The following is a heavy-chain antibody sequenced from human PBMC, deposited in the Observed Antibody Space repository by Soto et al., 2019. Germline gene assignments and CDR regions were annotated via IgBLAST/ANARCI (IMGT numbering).Heavy chain of an antibody. CDR1: GFTFSSYA. D-gene: IGHD1-1*01. Sequence: GGSLRLSCAASGFTFSSYAMSWVRQAPGKGLEWVSAISGSGGSTYYADSVKGRFTISRDNSKNTLYLQMNSLRAEDTAVYYCAKSILERGKYYYYYYYMDVWGKGTTVTVSS. V-gene: IGHV3-23*01. CDR3: AKSILERGKYYYYYYYMDV. J-gene: IGHJ6*03. CDR2: ISGSGGST.